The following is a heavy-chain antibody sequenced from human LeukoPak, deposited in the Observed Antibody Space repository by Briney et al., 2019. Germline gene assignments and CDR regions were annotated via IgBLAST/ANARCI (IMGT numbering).Heavy chain of an antibody. Sequence: GGSLRLSCVPSGFTISSDGMHWVRQALGKGLEWVAFIRYDGSNKYYADSVKGRFTISRDNSKNTLYLQMNSLRAEDTAVYYCARGGLPRLVWGQGTMVTVSS. CDR3: ARGGLPRLV. CDR2: IRYDGSNK. D-gene: IGHD3-16*01. V-gene: IGHV3-30*02. J-gene: IGHJ3*01. CDR1: GFTISSDG.